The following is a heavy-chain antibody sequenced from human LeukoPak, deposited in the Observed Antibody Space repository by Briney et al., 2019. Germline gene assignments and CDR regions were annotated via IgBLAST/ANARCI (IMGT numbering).Heavy chain of an antibody. CDR2: IYYSGTT. J-gene: IGHJ4*02. D-gene: IGHD3-10*01. Sequence: NPSETLSLTCTVSGGSISSSRYYWGWIRQPPGKGLEWIGTIYYSGTTYYNPSLKTRVTISVDTSKNQFSLRLSSMTAADTAVYYCARQTNYGSGSRINYFDYWGQGTLVTVSS. CDR1: GGSISSSRYY. V-gene: IGHV4-39*01. CDR3: ARQTNYGSGSRINYFDY.